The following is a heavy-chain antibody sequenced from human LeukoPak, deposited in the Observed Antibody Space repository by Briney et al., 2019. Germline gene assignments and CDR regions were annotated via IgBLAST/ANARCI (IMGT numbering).Heavy chain of an antibody. CDR1: GYTLTELS. V-gene: IGHV1-24*01. CDR3: ATGSGEQWLVYFDY. D-gene: IGHD6-19*01. CDR2: FDPEDGET. J-gene: IGHJ4*02. Sequence: ASVKVSCKVSGYTLTELSMHWVRQAPGKGLEWMGGFDPEDGETIYAQKFQGRVTMTEDTSTDTAYMELSSLRSEDTAVYYCATGSGEQWLVYFDYWGQGTLVTVSS.